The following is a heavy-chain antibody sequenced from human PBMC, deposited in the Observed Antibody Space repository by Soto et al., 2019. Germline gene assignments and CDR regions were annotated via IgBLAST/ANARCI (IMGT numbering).Heavy chain of an antibody. J-gene: IGHJ2*01. CDR1: GGSIDSDGSY. CDR3: ASGHCFSSSCSSLDL. V-gene: IGHV4-31*03. Sequence: QVQLQESGPGLVKPSQTLSLTCTVSGGSIDSDGSYWSWIRQSPGEGLEWLGYIYYSGTTYYNPSLKCWVSLSLPTSKNQLSLKLSSVTAAATAISSRASGHCFSSSCSSLDLRGRGTLVTVSS. D-gene: IGHD2-2*01. CDR2: IYYSGTT.